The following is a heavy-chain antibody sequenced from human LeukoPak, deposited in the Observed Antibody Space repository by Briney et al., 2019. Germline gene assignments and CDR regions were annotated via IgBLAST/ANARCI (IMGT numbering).Heavy chain of an antibody. V-gene: IGHV3-23*01. CDR1: GFTFSSYA. CDR2: ISGSGGST. J-gene: IGHJ4*02. D-gene: IGHD6-19*01. CDR3: AKDKQWLMKRDY. Sequence: TGGSLRLSCAASGFTFSSYAMSWVRQAPGKGLERVSAISGSGGSTYYADSVKGRFTISRDNSKNTLYLQMNSLRAEDTAVYYCAKDKQWLMKRDYWGQGTLVTVSS.